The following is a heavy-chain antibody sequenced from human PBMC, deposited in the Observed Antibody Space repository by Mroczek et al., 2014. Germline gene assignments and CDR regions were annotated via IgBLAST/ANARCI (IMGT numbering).Heavy chain of an antibody. J-gene: IGHJ4*02. CDR2: IYYSGST. D-gene: IGHD3-16*01. V-gene: IGHV4-31*02. CDR3: ARNSHKGGPNFDS. Sequence: QVQLQESGPGLVKPSQTLSLTCSVSGGSISSGAYYWNWIRQHPGKGLEWIGYIYYSGSTYYNPSLESRTTISVDTSKNQFSLRLNSVTAADTAVYYCARNSHKGGPNFDSWGQGILVTVSS. CDR1: GGSISSGAYY.